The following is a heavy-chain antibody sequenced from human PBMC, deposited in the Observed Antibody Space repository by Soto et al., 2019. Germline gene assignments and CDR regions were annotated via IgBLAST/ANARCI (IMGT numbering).Heavy chain of an antibody. D-gene: IGHD5-12*01. Sequence: ASVNVSYKASGGTFSSYAVSWVRQAPGQGLELMGGIIPIFGTPNYAQKFQGRVTIATDAATSTSYMELSSLRSEDTAVYYCARASQMATIAASLAYWGQGTLVTVSS. CDR3: ARASQMATIAASLAY. CDR1: GGTFSSYA. CDR2: IIPIFGTP. J-gene: IGHJ4*02. V-gene: IGHV1-69*05.